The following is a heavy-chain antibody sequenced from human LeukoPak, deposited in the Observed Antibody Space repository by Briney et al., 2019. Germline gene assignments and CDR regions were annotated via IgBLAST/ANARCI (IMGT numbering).Heavy chain of an antibody. CDR3: AKGPLLWD. CDR2: IGSSGDIT. Sequence: GGSLRLSCAASGFTFSSYAMSWVRQAPGMGLEWVSSIGSSGDITYYADSVKGRFTISRDNSKNTLYLQMNSLRAEDTAVYYCAKGPLLWDWGQGTLVTVSS. D-gene: IGHD2/OR15-2a*01. J-gene: IGHJ4*02. V-gene: IGHV3-23*01. CDR1: GFTFSSYA.